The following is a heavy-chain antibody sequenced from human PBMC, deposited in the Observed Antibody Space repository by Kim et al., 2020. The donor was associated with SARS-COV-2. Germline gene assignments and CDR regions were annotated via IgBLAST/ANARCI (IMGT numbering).Heavy chain of an antibody. Sequence: PGSVKGRFTISRENAKNSLYLQMNSLRAGDTAVYYCARAMVRGVKGAFDIWGQGTMVTVSS. V-gene: IGHV3-13*01. D-gene: IGHD3-10*01. CDR3: ARAMVRGVKGAFDI. J-gene: IGHJ3*02.